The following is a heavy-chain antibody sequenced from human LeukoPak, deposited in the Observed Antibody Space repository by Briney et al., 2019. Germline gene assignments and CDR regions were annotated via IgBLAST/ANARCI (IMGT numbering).Heavy chain of an antibody. D-gene: IGHD3-22*01. CDR2: INPNSGGT. CDR1: GYTLTAYY. V-gene: IGHV1-2*02. Sequence: GASVKVSCKASGYTLTAYYIHWVRQAPGQGLEWMGWINPNSGGTDYAQKFQGRVTMTRDTSISTAYMELSGLRSDDTAVYYCARASGSSRFDPWGQGTLVTASS. CDR3: ARASGSSRFDP. J-gene: IGHJ5*02.